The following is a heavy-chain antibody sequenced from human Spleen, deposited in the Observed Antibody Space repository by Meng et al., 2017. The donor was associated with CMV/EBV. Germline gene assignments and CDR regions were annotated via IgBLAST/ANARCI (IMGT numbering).Heavy chain of an antibody. CDR1: SSDY. D-gene: IGHD3-3*01. V-gene: IGHV4-39*01. CDR3: ARHTLGNYDFWSGSLPRWFDP. CDR2: IYYSGST. Sequence: SSDYWGWIRQPPGKGLEWIGSIYYSGSTYYNPSLRSRVTISVDTSKNQFSLKLSSVTAADTAVYYCARHTLGNYDFWSGSLPRWFDPWGQGTLVTVSS. J-gene: IGHJ5*02.